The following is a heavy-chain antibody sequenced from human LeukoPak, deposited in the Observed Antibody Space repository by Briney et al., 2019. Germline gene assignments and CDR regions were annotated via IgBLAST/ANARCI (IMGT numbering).Heavy chain of an antibody. D-gene: IGHD3-10*01. J-gene: IGHJ5*02. CDR3: ARVETVLWFGELDHPMNWFDP. V-gene: IGHV4-59*12. Sequence: SETLSLTRTVSGGSITSYYWSWIRQPPGKGLEWIGYIYYSGSTNYNPSLKSRVTISVDTSKNQFSLKLSSVTAADTAVYYCARVETVLWFGELDHPMNWFDPWGQGTLVTVSS. CDR2: IYYSGST. CDR1: GGSITSYY.